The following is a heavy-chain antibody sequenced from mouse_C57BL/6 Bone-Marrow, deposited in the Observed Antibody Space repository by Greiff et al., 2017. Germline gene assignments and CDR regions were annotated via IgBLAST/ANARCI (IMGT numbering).Heavy chain of an antibody. V-gene: IGHV1-59*01. CDR2: IDPSDSYT. CDR1: GYTFTSYW. CDR3: ARGGGPDE. J-gene: IGHJ2*01. Sequence: QVQLQQPGAELVRPGTSVKLSCKASGYTFTSYWMHWVKQRTGQGLEWIGVIDPSDSYTNYNQKFKGKATLTVDTSSSTAYMQHSSVTSEDAAVYYWARGGGPDEWGKGTTRTGSS.